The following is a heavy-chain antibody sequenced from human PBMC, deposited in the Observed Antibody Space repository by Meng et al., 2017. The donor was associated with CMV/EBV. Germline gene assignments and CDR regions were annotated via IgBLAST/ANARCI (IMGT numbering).Heavy chain of an antibody. J-gene: IGHJ6*02. V-gene: IGHV3-30*02. CDR2: IWYDGSNK. Sequence: GESLKISCAASGFTFSSYGMHWVRQAPGKGLEWVAFIWYDGSNKYYADSVKGRFTISRDNSKNTLYLQMNSLRAEDTAVYYCAKDAREYQPYYYGMDVWGQGTTVTVSS. CDR1: GFTFSSYG. CDR3: AKDAREYQPYYYGMDV. D-gene: IGHD2-2*01.